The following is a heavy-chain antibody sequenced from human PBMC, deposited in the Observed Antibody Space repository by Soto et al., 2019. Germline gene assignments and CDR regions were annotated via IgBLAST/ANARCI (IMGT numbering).Heavy chain of an antibody. D-gene: IGHD3-22*01. V-gene: IGHV3-30-3*01. CDR3: AGNYDSSGYYYDY. CDR1: GFTFSSYA. Sequence: GGSLRLSCAASGFTFSSYAMHWVRQAPGKGLEWVAVISYDGSNKYYADSVKGRFTISRDNSKNTLYLQMNSLRAEDTAVYYCAGNYDSSGYYYDYWGQGTLVTVSS. J-gene: IGHJ4*02. CDR2: ISYDGSNK.